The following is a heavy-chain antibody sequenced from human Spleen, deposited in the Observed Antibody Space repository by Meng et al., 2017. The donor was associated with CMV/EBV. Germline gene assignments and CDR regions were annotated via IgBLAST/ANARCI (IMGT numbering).Heavy chain of an antibody. CDR2: ITYDGRNK. V-gene: IGHV3-30*04. CDR1: GFPFSTYA. D-gene: IGHD3-3*01. J-gene: IGHJ4*02. CDR3: ARDLREYNFWSGYFFYFDY. Sequence: GGSLRLSCAAFGFPFSTYAMHWVRQAPGKGLEWVAVITYDGRNKYNADSVKGRFTISRDNAKNSLYLQMNSLRAEDTAVYYCARDLREYNFWSGYFFYFDYWGQGTLVTVSS.